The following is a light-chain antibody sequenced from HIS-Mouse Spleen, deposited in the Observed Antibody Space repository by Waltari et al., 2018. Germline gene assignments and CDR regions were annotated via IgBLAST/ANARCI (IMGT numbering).Light chain of an antibody. V-gene: IGLV2-23*01. Sequence: QSALTQPASVSGSPGQSITIYCPGTRSAVGSYNLFSWYQQHPGNAPKLMIYEGSKRPSGVSNRFSGSKSGNTASLTISGLQAEDEADYYCCSYAGSSTLVFGGGTKLTVL. CDR1: RSAVGSYNL. CDR3: CSYAGSSTLV. CDR2: EGS. J-gene: IGLJ3*02.